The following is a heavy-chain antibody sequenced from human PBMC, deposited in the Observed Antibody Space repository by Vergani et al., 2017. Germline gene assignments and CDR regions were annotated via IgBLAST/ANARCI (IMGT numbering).Heavy chain of an antibody. D-gene: IGHD4-17*01. V-gene: IGHV1-69-2*01. CDR3: ATPQTGTTGGMEV. Sequence: EVQLVQSGAEVKKPGATMKISCKVSGYTFPDHYMHWVKQAPGKGLEWMGLVDPEDGETIYAEKFKGRVTIAADTSTDTAHLELSSLRSEDTAVYYCATPQTGTTGGMEVWGQGTTVIVSS. CDR1: GYTFPDHY. CDR2: VDPEDGET. J-gene: IGHJ6*02.